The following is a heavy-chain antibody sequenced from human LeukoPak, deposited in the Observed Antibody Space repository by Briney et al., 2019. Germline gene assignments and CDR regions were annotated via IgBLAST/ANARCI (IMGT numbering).Heavy chain of an antibody. D-gene: IGHD3-3*01. J-gene: IGHJ3*02. Sequence: ASVKVSCKASGYTFTGYYMHWVRQAPGQGLEWMGWINPNSGGTNYAQKFQGRVTMTRDTSISTAYMELSRLRSDDTAVYYCARAGDFWSGYYKEGGDAFDIWGQGTMVTVSS. CDR2: INPNSGGT. V-gene: IGHV1-2*02. CDR1: GYTFTGYY. CDR3: ARAGDFWSGYYKEGGDAFDI.